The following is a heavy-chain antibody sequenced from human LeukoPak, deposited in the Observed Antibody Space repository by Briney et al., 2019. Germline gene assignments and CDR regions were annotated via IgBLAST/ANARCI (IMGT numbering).Heavy chain of an antibody. CDR3: ARASYYYDSSEDAFDI. CDR2: IYSGGST. J-gene: IGHJ3*02. V-gene: IGHV3-53*01. Sequence: GGSLRLSCAASGFTVSSNYMSWVRQAPGKGLEWVSVIYSGGSTYYADSVKGRFTISRDNSKNTLYLQMNSLRAEDTAVYYCARASYYYDSSEDAFDIWGQGTMVTVSS. D-gene: IGHD3-22*01. CDR1: GFTVSSNY.